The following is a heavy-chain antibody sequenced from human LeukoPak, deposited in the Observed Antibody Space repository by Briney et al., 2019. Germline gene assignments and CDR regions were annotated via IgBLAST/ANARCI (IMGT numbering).Heavy chain of an antibody. Sequence: PGGSLRLSCAASGFTFSDYYMSWIRQAPGKGLEWVSYISSSGSTIYYADSVKGRFTISRDNAKNSLYLQMNSLRAEDTAAYYCAREQIEYSYGGPYYYYGMDVWGQGTTVTVSS. CDR1: GFTFSDYY. V-gene: IGHV3-11*01. CDR3: AREQIEYSYGGPYYYYGMDV. CDR2: ISSSGSTI. D-gene: IGHD5-18*01. J-gene: IGHJ6*02.